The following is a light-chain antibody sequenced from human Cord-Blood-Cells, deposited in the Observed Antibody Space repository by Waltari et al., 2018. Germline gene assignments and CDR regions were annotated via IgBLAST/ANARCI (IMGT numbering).Light chain of an antibody. V-gene: IGKV3-11*01. CDR3: QQRSNT. CDR2: DAS. Sequence: EIALTQSPATLSLSPGARATLSCRASQSVSSYLAWYQQKPGQAPRLLIYDASNRATGIPARFSGSGSGTDFTLTISSLEPEDFAVYYCQQRSNTFGQGTKLEIK. J-gene: IGKJ2*01. CDR1: QSVSSY.